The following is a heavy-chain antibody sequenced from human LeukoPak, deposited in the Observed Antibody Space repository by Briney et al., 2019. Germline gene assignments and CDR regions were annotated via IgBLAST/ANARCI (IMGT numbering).Heavy chain of an antibody. CDR1: GFTFSSYG. V-gene: IGHV3-30*02. CDR2: IRYDGSNK. Sequence: GGSLRLSCAASGFTFSSYGMHWVRQAPGRGVEWVAFIRYDGSNKYYAASVKGRFTIYRDNSKNTLYLQMNSLRAEDTAVYYCAKSPWAGSYYFDYWGRGTLVTVS. J-gene: IGHJ4*02. D-gene: IGHD3/OR15-3a*01. CDR3: AKSPWAGSYYFDY.